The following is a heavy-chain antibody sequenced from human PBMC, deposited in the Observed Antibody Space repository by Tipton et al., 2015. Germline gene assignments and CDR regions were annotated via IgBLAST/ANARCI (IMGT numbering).Heavy chain of an antibody. Sequence: LRLSCTVSVDSISSGGYYWSWSRQHPGKGLEWFGYSYYSGSTYYNPSLKSRLTISVDMSKNQFSLKLSSVTAADTAVYYCARVPFDSSDYWGQGILVTVSA. CDR3: ARVPFDSSDY. CDR2: SYYSGST. CDR1: VDSISSGGYY. J-gene: IGHJ4*02. V-gene: IGHV4-31*02. D-gene: IGHD2-21*01.